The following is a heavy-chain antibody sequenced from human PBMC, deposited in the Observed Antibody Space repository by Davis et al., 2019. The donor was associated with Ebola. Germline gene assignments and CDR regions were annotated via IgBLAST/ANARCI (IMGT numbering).Heavy chain of an antibody. CDR2: ISGSGGST. D-gene: IGHD4-23*01. Sequence: PGGSLRLSCAASGFTFSSYAMSWVRQAPGKGLEWVSAISGSGGSTYYADSVKGRFTISRDNAKNSLYLHMNSLRDEDTAVYYCARQGNDFDYWGQGTLVTVSS. CDR1: GFTFSSYA. J-gene: IGHJ4*02. V-gene: IGHV3-23*01. CDR3: ARQGNDFDY.